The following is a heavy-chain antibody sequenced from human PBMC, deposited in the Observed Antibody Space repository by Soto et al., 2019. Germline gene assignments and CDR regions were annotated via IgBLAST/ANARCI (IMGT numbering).Heavy chain of an antibody. Sequence: QLQLQESGPGLVKPAETLSLTCSVSGGSISSSDYWWGWIRQPPGKGLEWIGRIYYTGSTYYNPSLKTRVEISVDTSKNQFSLRLSSVTAADTAVYYCARQIGRGSWSLDHWGQGTLVTVSS. CDR2: IYYTGST. D-gene: IGHD6-13*01. CDR3: ARQIGRGSWSLDH. CDR1: GGSISSSDYW. V-gene: IGHV4-39*01. J-gene: IGHJ4*02.